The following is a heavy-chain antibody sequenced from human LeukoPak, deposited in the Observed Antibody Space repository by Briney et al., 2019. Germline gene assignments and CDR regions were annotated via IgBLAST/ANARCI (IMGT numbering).Heavy chain of an antibody. D-gene: IGHD3-10*01. CDR3: ASRSGSFSDALDT. CDR2: IHYSEST. CDR1: GGSIRSYY. J-gene: IGHJ3*02. Sequence: PSETLSLTCTASGGSIRSYYWGWIRQPPGKGLEWIGYIHYSESTKYNPSLKSRVTMSVDTSKNQFSLKLSSVTAADTAVYYCASRSGSFSDALDTWGQGTLVTVSS. V-gene: IGHV4-59*08.